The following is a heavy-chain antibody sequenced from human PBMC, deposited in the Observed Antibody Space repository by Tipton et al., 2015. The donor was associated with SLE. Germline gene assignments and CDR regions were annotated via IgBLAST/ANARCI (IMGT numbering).Heavy chain of an antibody. CDR2: ISGSGGRT. Sequence: SLRLSCAASGFTFSSYAMSWVRQAPGKGLEWVSSISGSGGRTHYADSVKGRFTISRDNSRDTLFLEMNTLRAEDTAVYYCAKDSVYSIVGAFEIWGQGTTVTVSS. CDR1: GFTFSSYA. J-gene: IGHJ3*02. CDR3: AKDSVYSIVGAFEI. V-gene: IGHV3-23*01. D-gene: IGHD3-22*01.